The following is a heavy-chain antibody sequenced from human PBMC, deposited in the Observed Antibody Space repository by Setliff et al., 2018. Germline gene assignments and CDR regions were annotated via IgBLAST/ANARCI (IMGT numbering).Heavy chain of an antibody. D-gene: IGHD6-13*01. CDR3: ARAGLAAAGRKGVFEY. CDR1: GYTFTSYY. CDR2: VNPGGGSS. Sequence: ASVKVSCKASGYTFTSYYMHWVRQAPGQGLEWMGMVNPGGGSSTSTQRFQGRVTMTRDTSTNTAYMELNSLTSNDTAVYYCARAGLAAAGRKGVFEYWGQGSQVTVSS. V-gene: IGHV1-46*01. J-gene: IGHJ4*02.